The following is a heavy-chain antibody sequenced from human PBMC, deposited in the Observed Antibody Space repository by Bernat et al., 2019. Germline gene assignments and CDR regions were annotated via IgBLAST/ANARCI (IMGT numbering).Heavy chain of an antibody. J-gene: IGHJ4*02. Sequence: QLQLQESGPGLVKPSETLSLTCTVSGGSISSSSYYWGWFRQPPGKGLEWIGTMYYSGSTYHNPSLKSRVTISVDTSKKQFSLKPSSVTAADTAVYYCVRGSSGWAFDNWGQGTLVTVSS. CDR3: VRGSSGWAFDN. V-gene: IGHV4-39*01. CDR2: MYYSGST. CDR1: GGSISSSSYY. D-gene: IGHD6-19*01.